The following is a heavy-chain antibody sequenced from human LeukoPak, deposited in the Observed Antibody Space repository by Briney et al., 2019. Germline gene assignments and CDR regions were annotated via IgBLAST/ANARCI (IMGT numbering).Heavy chain of an antibody. CDR1: GYTFTSYG. CDR2: ISAYNGNT. V-gene: IGHV1-18*01. Sequence: ASVKVSCKASGYTFTSYGISWVRQAPGQGLEWMGWISAYNGNTNYAQKLQGRVTMTTDTSTSTAYMEVRSLRSDDTAVYYCARDRVVVAATHYYYYYYMDVWGKGTTVTVSS. CDR3: ARDRVVVAATHYYYYYYMDV. D-gene: IGHD2-15*01. J-gene: IGHJ6*03.